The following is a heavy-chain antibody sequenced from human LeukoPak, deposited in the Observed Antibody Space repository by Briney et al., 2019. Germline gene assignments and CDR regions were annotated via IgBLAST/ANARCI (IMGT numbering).Heavy chain of an antibody. V-gene: IGHV4-39*01. CDR2: IYYNGNT. D-gene: IGHD3-10*01. Sequence: SETLSLTCSVSGGSISSSTYYWAWIRQPPGKGLECIGTIYYNGNTYYNPSLESRVTMSVDTSKNQFSLKLSSVTAADTAVYYCARLPDYYSRHGAPGWGQGTLVTVSS. J-gene: IGHJ4*02. CDR3: ARLPDYYSRHGAPG. CDR1: GGSISSSTYY.